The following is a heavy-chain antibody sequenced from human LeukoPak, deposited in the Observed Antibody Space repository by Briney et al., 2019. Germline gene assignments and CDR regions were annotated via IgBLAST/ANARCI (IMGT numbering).Heavy chain of an antibody. V-gene: IGHV3-21*01. CDR2: ISSSSSYI. CDR3: ARVGYCSSTSCPEASYWYFDL. CDR1: GFTFSSYS. Sequence: GGSLRLSCAASGFTFSSYSMNWVRQAPGKGLEWVSSISSSSSYIYYADSVKGRFTISRDNAKNSLYLQMNSLRAEDTAVYYCARVGYCSSTSCPEASYWYFDLWGRGTLVTVSS. J-gene: IGHJ2*01. D-gene: IGHD2-2*01.